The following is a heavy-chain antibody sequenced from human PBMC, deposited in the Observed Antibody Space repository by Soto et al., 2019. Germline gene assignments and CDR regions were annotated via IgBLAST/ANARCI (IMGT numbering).Heavy chain of an antibody. CDR3: AGGYSGYDWNYYYYGMDV. V-gene: IGHV3-23*01. CDR1: GFTFSSYA. D-gene: IGHD5-12*01. Sequence: GGSLRLSCAASGFTFSSYAMSWVRQAPGKGLEWVSAISGSVGSTYYADSVKGRFTISRDNSKNTLYLQMNSLRAEDTAVYYCAGGYSGYDWNYYYYGMDVWGQGTRVTVSS. J-gene: IGHJ6*02. CDR2: ISGSVGST.